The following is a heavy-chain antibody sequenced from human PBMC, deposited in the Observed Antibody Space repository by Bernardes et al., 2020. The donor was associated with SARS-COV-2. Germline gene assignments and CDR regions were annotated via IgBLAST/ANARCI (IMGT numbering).Heavy chain of an antibody. D-gene: IGHD3-22*01. V-gene: IGHV1-24*01. CDR1: GYTLSDLS. J-gene: IGHJ3*02. CDR3: TTSLSLTVVVYAFDI. Sequence: ASVKVSCKVSGYTLSDLSMHWVRQAPGKGLEWMGSFDPEDGEAVYAQKFLGRVTMTADTSTYTSYMELSNLRSDDTAVYYCTTSLSLTVVVYAFDIWGQGTTVIVSS. CDR2: FDPEDGEA.